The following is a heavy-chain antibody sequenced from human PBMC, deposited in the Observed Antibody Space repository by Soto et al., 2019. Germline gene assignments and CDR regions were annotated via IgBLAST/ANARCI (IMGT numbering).Heavy chain of an antibody. Sequence: GGSLRLSCAASGFTFSSYAMSWVRQAPGKGLEWVSAISGSGGSTYYADSVKGRFTISRDNSKNTLHLQMSSLRAEDTAVYYCARRQISPPTRGAATARGAMDVWGQGTTVTVSS. V-gene: IGHV3-23*01. J-gene: IGHJ6*02. D-gene: IGHD6-13*01. CDR3: ARRQISPPTRGAATARGAMDV. CDR1: GFTFSSYA. CDR2: ISGSGGST.